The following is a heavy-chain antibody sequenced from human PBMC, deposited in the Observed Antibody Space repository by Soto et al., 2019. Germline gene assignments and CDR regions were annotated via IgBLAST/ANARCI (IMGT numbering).Heavy chain of an antibody. D-gene: IGHD2-15*01. Sequence: ASVKVSCKASGYTFTSYAMHWVRQAPGQRLEWMGWINAGNGSTKYSQKFQGRVTITRDTSASTAYMELSSLRSEDTAVYYCASPPLYCSGGSCYSSYAFDIWGQGTMVTVSS. CDR1: GYTFTSYA. CDR2: INAGNGST. V-gene: IGHV1-3*01. J-gene: IGHJ3*02. CDR3: ASPPLYCSGGSCYSSYAFDI.